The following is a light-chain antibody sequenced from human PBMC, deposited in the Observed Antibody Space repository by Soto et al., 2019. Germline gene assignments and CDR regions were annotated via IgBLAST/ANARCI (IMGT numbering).Light chain of an antibody. V-gene: IGLV2-14*01. CDR2: DVS. J-gene: IGLJ1*01. CDR1: SSDVGGYSY. Sequence: QSVLTQPASVSGSPGQSIAIFCPGTSSDVGGYSYVSWYQQQPGKAPKLVISDVSNRPSGVSDRFSGSKSGNTASLTISGLQTEDEADYYCASYTTSSTYVFGTGTKVTVL. CDR3: ASYTTSSTYV.